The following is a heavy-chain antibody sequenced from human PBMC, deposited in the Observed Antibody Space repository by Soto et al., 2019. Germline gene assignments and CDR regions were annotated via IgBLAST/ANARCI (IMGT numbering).Heavy chain of an antibody. D-gene: IGHD3-10*01. V-gene: IGHV4-59*11. CDR1: GVSTSSHY. CDR3: ARGGGGSGSQDFDY. CDR2: INYSGNT. J-gene: IGHJ4*02. Sequence: VRLQQSGPGLVKPSETLSLTCTVSGVSTSSHYWNWIRQPPGKGLEWIGYINYSGNTNYNPSLKSRVTISLDTPKNQLSLKLSSVTAADTAVYYCARGGGGSGSQDFDYWGQGNMVTVSS.